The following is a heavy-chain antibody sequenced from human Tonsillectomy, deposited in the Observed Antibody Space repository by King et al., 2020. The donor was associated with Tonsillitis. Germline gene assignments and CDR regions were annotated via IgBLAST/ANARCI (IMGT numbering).Heavy chain of an antibody. CDR2: ISWNSGSI. V-gene: IGHV3-9*01. Sequence: VQLVESGGGLVQPGRSLRLSCAASGFTFDDYAMHWVRQAPGKGLEWVPGISWNSGSIGYADSVKGRFTISRDNAKNSLYLQMNSLRAEDTALYYCAKDRGYSSGWYGAFDIWGQGTMVTVSS. D-gene: IGHD6-19*01. CDR1: GFTFDDYA. J-gene: IGHJ3*02. CDR3: AKDRGYSSGWYGAFDI.